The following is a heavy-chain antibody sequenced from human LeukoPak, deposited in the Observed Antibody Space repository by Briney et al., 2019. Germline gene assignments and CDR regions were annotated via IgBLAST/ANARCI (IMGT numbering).Heavy chain of an antibody. CDR1: GYTFTSYY. Sequence: ASVKVSCKASGYTFTSYYMHWVRQAPGQGLEWIGKINPSGGSSSYAQKFQGRVTMTRDTSTSTVYMELSSLRSEDTAVYYCARSSSPPFEYWGQGTLVTVSS. V-gene: IGHV1-46*01. D-gene: IGHD6-6*01. J-gene: IGHJ4*02. CDR3: ARSSSPPFEY. CDR2: INPSGGSS.